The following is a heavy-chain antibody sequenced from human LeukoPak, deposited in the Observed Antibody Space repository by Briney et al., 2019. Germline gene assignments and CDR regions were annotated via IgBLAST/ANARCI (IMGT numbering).Heavy chain of an antibody. D-gene: IGHD3-22*01. Sequence: SVKVSCKASGGTFSSYAISWVRQAPGQGLEWMGGIIPIFGTANYAQKFQGKVTITADESTSTAYMELSSLRSEDTAVYYCASPETPRGYYDSSGYYFGYWGQGTLVTVSS. CDR1: GGTFSSYA. V-gene: IGHV1-69*13. CDR3: ASPETPRGYYDSSGYYFGY. J-gene: IGHJ4*02. CDR2: IIPIFGTA.